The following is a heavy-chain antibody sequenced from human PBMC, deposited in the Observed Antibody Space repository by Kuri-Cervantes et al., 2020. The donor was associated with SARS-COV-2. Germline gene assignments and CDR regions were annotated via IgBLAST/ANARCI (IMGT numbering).Heavy chain of an antibody. Sequence: ASVKVSCKASGYTFTSYYMHRVRQAPGQGLEWMGIINPSGGSTSYAQKFQGRVTMTRDTSTSTVYMELSSLRSEDTAVYYCASTSGSHPVFDYWGQGTLVTVSS. D-gene: IGHD3-10*01. CDR2: INPSGGST. J-gene: IGHJ4*02. V-gene: IGHV1-46*01. CDR3: ASTSGSHPVFDY. CDR1: GYTFTSYY.